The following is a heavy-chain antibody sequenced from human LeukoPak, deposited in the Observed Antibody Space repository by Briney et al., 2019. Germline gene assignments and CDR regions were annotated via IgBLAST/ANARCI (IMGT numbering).Heavy chain of an antibody. CDR3: AKNSAYDRSLGYYSYYMDV. CDR1: GFTSSTYA. V-gene: IGHV3-23*01. Sequence: GGSLRLSCAASGFTSSTYAMTWVRQAPGKGLEWVSSITGSGERTYYAASVKGRFTISRDNSNNMVYLQMNSLRGEDTAVYYCAKNSAYDRSLGYYSYYMDVWGKGTTVTVSS. CDR2: ITGSGERT. J-gene: IGHJ6*03. D-gene: IGHD5-12*01.